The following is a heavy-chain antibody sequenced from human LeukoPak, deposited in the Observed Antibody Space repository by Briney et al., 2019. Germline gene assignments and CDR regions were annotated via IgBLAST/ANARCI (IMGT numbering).Heavy chain of an antibody. J-gene: IGHJ3*02. CDR1: GFTVSINY. CDR3: ARGWVVATGAFDM. Sequence: GGSLRLSCAASGFTVSINYMTWVRQAPGKGLEWVSVIYSAGSTYYADSVKGRFTISRDNSKNTVYLQMNSLRAEDTAVYYCARGWVVATGAFDMWGQGTMVTVSS. V-gene: IGHV3-53*01. CDR2: IYSAGST. D-gene: IGHD1-1*01.